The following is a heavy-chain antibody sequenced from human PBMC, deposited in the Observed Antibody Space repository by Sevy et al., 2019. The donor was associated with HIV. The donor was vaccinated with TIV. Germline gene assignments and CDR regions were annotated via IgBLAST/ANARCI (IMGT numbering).Heavy chain of an antibody. CDR3: ARDRDRTSTSCYHWFDP. V-gene: IGHV3-11*06. J-gene: IGHJ5*02. D-gene: IGHD2-2*01. Sequence: GGSLRLSCSASGFTFSDYYMAWIRQAPGKGLEWLAYTRGSSPYVKYADSVKGRFTISRDNAKNSLFLQMDSLRVEDTAIYYCARDRDRTSTSCYHWFDPWGQGTLVTVSS. CDR1: GFTFSDYY. CDR2: TRGSSPYV.